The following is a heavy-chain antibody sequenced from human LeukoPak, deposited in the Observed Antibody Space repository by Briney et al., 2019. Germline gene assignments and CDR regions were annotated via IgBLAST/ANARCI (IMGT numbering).Heavy chain of an antibody. CDR3: APHCSSASCPDY. CDR2: INNDGSST. V-gene: IGHV3-74*01. Sequence: GGSLRLSCGASGFTFSSYWMHWVRQAPGKGLVWVSRINNDGSSTSYADSVQGRFTISRDNAKNTLYLQMNSLRTEDTSVYYCAPHCSSASCPDYWGQGTLVTVSS. D-gene: IGHD2-2*01. CDR1: GFTFSSYW. J-gene: IGHJ4*02.